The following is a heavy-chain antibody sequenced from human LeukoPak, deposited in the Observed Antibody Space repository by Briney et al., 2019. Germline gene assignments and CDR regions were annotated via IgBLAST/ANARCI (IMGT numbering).Heavy chain of an antibody. D-gene: IGHD3-22*01. J-gene: IGHJ3*02. CDR1: GFTFSSYS. V-gene: IGHV3-21*01. Sequence: GGSLRLSCAASGFTFSSYSMSWVRQAPGKGLEWVSSISSSSSYIYYADSVKGRFTISRDNAKNSLYLQMNSLRAEDTAVYYCARDDYYDSSGYPGHAFDIWGQGTMVTVSS. CDR3: ARDDYYDSSGYPGHAFDI. CDR2: ISSSSSYI.